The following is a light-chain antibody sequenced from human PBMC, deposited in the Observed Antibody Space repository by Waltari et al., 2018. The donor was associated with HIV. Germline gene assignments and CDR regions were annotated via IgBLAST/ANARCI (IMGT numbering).Light chain of an antibody. Sequence: QSALTQPASVSGSLGQSITFSYNYVSWYQQHPGKAPKIIIYDVTNRPSGVSNRFSGSKSGNTASLTISGLQAEDEADYYCTSFTSSSAWVFGGGTMLTVL. J-gene: IGLJ3*02. V-gene: IGLV2-14*03. CDR3: TSFTSSSAWV. CDR2: DVT. CDR1: NY.